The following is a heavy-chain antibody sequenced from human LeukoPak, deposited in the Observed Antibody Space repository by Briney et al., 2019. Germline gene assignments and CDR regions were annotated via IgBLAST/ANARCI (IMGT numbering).Heavy chain of an antibody. J-gene: IGHJ6*02. D-gene: IGHD3-10*01. CDR3: ARVGSYYDMDV. CDR2: ITGSRSYK. CDR1: GFTFSSYA. Sequence: GGSLRLSCAASGFTFSSYAMSWVRQAPGKGLEWVSSITGSRSYKYYADSVKGRFTVSRDNFQNTLYLQMNSLRAEDTAVYYCARVGSYYDMDVWGQGTTVTVSS. V-gene: IGHV3-23*01.